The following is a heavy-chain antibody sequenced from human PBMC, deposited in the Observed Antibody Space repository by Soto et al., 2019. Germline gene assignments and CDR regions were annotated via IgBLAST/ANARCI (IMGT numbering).Heavy chain of an antibody. J-gene: IGHJ5*02. D-gene: IGHD3-3*01. CDR3: ARDGVVVYFWSPIWFDP. Sequence: QVHLVQSGAEVKKPGASVNVSCKASGCIFSGYYMNWVRLAPVQGLQGMGWINPNSGGTNYAQSFQGRVTMTRDPSISTVYMELTRLRSDDTAVYYCARDGVVVYFWSPIWFDPWGQGTLVIVSS. CDR1: GCIFSGYY. V-gene: IGHV1-2*02. CDR2: INPNSGGT.